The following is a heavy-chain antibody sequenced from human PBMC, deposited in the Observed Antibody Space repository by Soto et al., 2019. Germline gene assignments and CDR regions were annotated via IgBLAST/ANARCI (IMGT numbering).Heavy chain of an antibody. D-gene: IGHD1-1*01. J-gene: IGHJ4*02. CDR1: VFTFSDYS. CDR3: VAKFRRNGTLLTWPDY. CDR2: INSDGSDT. Sequence: WGALGVACGASVFTFSDYSMHWLRQAPGKGLVWVSRINSDGSDTSYADAVKGRFTISRDNAQNTLYLQMNSLRSDDAGVYYCVAKFRRNGTLLTWPDYWGQGSLVTVSS. V-gene: IGHV3-74*01.